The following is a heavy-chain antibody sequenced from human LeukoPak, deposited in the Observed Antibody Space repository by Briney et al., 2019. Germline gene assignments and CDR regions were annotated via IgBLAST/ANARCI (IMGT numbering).Heavy chain of an antibody. CDR1: GGSFSGYY. Sequence: SETLSLTCAVYGGSFSGYYWSWIRQPPGKGLEWIGEINHSGSTNYNPSLKSRVTISVDTSKNQFSLKLSSVTAADTAVYYCALIVYDSSGYYYFDYWGQGTLVTVSS. CDR3: ALIVYDSSGYYYFDY. V-gene: IGHV4-34*01. D-gene: IGHD3-22*01. CDR2: INHSGST. J-gene: IGHJ4*02.